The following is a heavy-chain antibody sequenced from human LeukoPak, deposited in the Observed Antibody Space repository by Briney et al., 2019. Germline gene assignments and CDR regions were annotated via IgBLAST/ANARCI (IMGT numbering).Heavy chain of an antibody. CDR2: INHSGST. J-gene: IGHJ3*02. Sequence: SETLSLTCAVYGGSFSGYYWSWIRQPPGKGLEWLGEINHSGSTNYNPSLKSRVTISVDTSKNQFSLKLSSVTAADTAVYYCARAAATTYYYGSGSRRGAFDIWGQGTMVTVSS. V-gene: IGHV4-34*01. CDR1: GGSFSGYY. D-gene: IGHD3-10*01. CDR3: ARAAATTYYYGSGSRRGAFDI.